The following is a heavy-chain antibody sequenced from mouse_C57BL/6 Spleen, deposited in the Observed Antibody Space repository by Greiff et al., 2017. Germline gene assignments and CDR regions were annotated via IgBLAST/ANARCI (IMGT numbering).Heavy chain of an antibody. Sequence: QVQLQQPGAELVRPGPSVKLSCTASGYTFTSYWMHWVKQRHGQGLEWIGVIDPSDSYTNYNQKFTGKATLTVDTSSSTAYMQLSSLTSEDSAVYVCARPATVVATRPFAYWGQGALVTVSA. CDR1: GYTFTSYW. CDR3: ARPATVVATRPFAY. J-gene: IGHJ3*01. CDR2: IDPSDSYT. D-gene: IGHD1-1*01. V-gene: IGHV1-59*01.